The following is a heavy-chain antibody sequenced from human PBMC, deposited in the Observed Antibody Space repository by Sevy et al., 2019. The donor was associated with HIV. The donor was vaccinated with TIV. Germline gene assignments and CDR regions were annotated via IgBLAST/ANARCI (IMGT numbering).Heavy chain of an antibody. D-gene: IGHD3-22*01. J-gene: IGHJ3*01. CDR1: GFTFNTHA. CDR2: ISGPGYGT. V-gene: IGHV3-23*01. Sequence: GGSLRLSCVASGFTFNTHAMNWVRQAPGKGLEWVSVISGPGYGTNYADSVKGRFTISRDNSKNTLFPQMNSLRDDDTAVYYCAKALNPALESMLEVNLRSLKGFDVWGQGTMVTVSS. CDR3: AKALNPALESMLEVNLRSLKGFDV.